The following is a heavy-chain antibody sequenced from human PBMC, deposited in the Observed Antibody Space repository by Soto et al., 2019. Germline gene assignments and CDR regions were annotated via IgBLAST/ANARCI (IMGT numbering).Heavy chain of an antibody. CDR1: GGTFSSYA. D-gene: IGHD6-13*01. V-gene: IGHV1-69*13. CDR3: ARDLGHLYSSSWYYFDY. CDR2: IIPIFGTA. J-gene: IGHJ4*02. Sequence: SVKVSCKASGGTFSSYAISWVRQAPGQGLEWMGGIIPIFGTANYAQKFQGRVTITADESTSTAYMELSSLRSEDTAVYYCARDLGHLYSSSWYYFDYWGQGTLVTVSS.